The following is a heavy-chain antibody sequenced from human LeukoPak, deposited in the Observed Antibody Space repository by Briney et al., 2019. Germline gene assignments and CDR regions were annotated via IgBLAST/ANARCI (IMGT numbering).Heavy chain of an antibody. V-gene: IGHV3-23*01. J-gene: IGHJ4*02. CDR1: GFTFTNYP. Sequence: LSGGSLRLSCAASGFTFTNYPMSWVRQTPGKGLEWISAISANGRSTYYADSVKGRFTISRDDSWNSLFLQMNSVRPEYKSTYYSAKIGGSANYYPEYWGQGTLVTVSS. CDR3: AKIGGSANYYPEY. D-gene: IGHD3-10*01. CDR2: ISANGRST.